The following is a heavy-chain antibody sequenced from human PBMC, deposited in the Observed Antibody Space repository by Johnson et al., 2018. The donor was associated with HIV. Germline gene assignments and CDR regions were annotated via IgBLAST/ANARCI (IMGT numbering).Heavy chain of an antibody. V-gene: IGHV3-30-3*02. J-gene: IGHJ3*02. CDR2: ISYDGSNK. Sequence: VQLVESGGGVVQPGGSLRLSCAASGFTFSSYAMHWVRQAPGKGLEWVAVISYDGSNKYYADSVKGRFTISRDNSKNTLYLQMNSLRAEDTAVYYCAKGGGQLGDAFDIWGQGTMVTVSS. CDR3: AKGGGQLGDAFDI. D-gene: IGHD6-6*01. CDR1: GFTFSSYA.